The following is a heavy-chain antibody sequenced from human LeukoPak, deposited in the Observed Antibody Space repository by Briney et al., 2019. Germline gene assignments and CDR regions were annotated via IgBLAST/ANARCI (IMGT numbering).Heavy chain of an antibody. CDR1: GYTFTSTA. CDR2: INAGNGNT. CDR3: ARSLSDFYPNWFDP. J-gene: IGHJ5*02. D-gene: IGHD2-21*01. Sequence: ASVKVSCKASGYTFTSTAMSWVRQAPGQRLEWMGWINAGNGNTKYSQEFQGRVTITRDTSASTVYMELSSLRSEDMAVYYCARSLSDFYPNWFDPWGQGTLVTISS. V-gene: IGHV1-3*03.